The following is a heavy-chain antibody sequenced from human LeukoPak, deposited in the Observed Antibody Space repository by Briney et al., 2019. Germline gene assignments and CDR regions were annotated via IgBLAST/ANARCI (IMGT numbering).Heavy chain of an antibody. V-gene: IGHV1-8*01. CDR3: ARGCHTPGIAAREYYFDY. CDR2: MNPNSDNT. J-gene: IGHJ4*02. D-gene: IGHD6-6*01. Sequence: ASVKVSCKASGYTFTSYDINWVRQATGQGLEWMGWMNPNSDNTGYAQKFQGRVTMTRNTSISTAYMELSSLRSEDTAVYYCARGCHTPGIAAREYYFDYWGQGTLVTVSS. CDR1: GYTFTSYD.